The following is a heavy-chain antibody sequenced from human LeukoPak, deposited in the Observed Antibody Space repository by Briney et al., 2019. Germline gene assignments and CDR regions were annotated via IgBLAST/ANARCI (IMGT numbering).Heavy chain of an antibody. Sequence: PGGSLRLSCAASGFTFSSYEMNWVRQAPGKGLEWVSGISGSGDRRNYADSVKGRFTISRDISKNTLYLQMNSLRAEDTAVYYCAKGPKQLLVGSRGYYFDYWGQGTLVTVSS. D-gene: IGHD6-13*01. CDR1: GFTFSSYE. J-gene: IGHJ4*02. CDR3: AKGPKQLLVGSRGYYFDY. CDR2: ISGSGDRR. V-gene: IGHV3-23*01.